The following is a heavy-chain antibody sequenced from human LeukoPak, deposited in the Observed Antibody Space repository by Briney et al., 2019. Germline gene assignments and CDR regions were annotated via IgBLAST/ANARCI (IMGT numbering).Heavy chain of an antibody. CDR2: IYYSGST. CDR1: GGSISSSSYY. CDR3: ASRDFWSGSDFDY. J-gene: IGHJ4*02. D-gene: IGHD3-3*01. V-gene: IGHV4-39*01. Sequence: PSXTLSLTCTVSGGSISSSSYYWGWIRQPPGKGLEWIGSIYYSGSTYYNPSLRSRVTISVDTSKNQFSLKLSSVTAAYTAVYYCASRDFWSGSDFDYWGQGTLATVSS.